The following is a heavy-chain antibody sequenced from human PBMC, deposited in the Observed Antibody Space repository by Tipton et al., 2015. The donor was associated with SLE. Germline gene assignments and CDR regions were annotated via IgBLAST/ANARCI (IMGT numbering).Heavy chain of an antibody. CDR1: GDSIRRHF. CDR2: IFYSGRT. J-gene: IGHJ4*02. Sequence: GSLRLSCTVSGDSIRRHFWSWIRQPPGKGLEWIGNIFYSGRTDYNPSLKSRVTMSLDTSENQFSLKLSSVTAADTAVYYCARDLDGYNYGDYWGQGILVTVSS. CDR3: ARDLDGYNYGDY. D-gene: IGHD5-24*01. V-gene: IGHV4-59*11.